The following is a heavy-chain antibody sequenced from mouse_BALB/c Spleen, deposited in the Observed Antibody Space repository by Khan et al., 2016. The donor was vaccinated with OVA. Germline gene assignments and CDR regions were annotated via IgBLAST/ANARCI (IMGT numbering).Heavy chain of an antibody. J-gene: IGHJ4*01. CDR3: ARSLYYSYGYALDC. D-gene: IGHD2-14*01. V-gene: IGHV3-2*02. CDR1: GYSITSDYA. CDR2: ISSTGST. Sequence: VRLQQSGPGLVKPSQSLSLTCTVTGYSITSDYAWNWIRQFPGNKLEWMGYISSTGSTSYNPSLKSRISITRDTPKNQFFLQLKSVTTEDTATDYGARSLYYSYGYALDCWGRGTSVTVSS.